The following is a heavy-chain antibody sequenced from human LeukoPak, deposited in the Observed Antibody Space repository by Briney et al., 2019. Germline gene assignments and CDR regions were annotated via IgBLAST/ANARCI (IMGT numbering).Heavy chain of an antibody. CDR2: IYYSGST. CDR3: ARRGPGGRAFDI. CDR1: GGSISSYY. V-gene: IGHV4-59*08. D-gene: IGHD3-16*01. J-gene: IGHJ3*02. Sequence: SETLSLTCSVSGGSISSYYWSWIRQPPGKGLEWIGYIYYSGSTNYNPSLKSRVTISVDTSKNQFSLKLSSVTAADTAMYYCARRGPGGRAFDIWGQGTMVTVSS.